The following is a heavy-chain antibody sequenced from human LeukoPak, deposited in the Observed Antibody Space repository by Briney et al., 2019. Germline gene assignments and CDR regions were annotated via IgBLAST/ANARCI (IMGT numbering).Heavy chain of an antibody. V-gene: IGHV4-59*08. CDR1: GGSISSYY. J-gene: IGHJ4*02. D-gene: IGHD3-22*01. CDR3: ARLPYYYDSSGYRDY. CDR2: IYYSGST. Sequence: SETLSLTCTVSGGSISSYYRSWIRQPPGKGLEWIGYIYYSGSTNYNPSLKSRVTISVDTSKNQFSLKLSSVTAADTAVYYCARLPYYYDSSGYRDYWGQGTLVTVSS.